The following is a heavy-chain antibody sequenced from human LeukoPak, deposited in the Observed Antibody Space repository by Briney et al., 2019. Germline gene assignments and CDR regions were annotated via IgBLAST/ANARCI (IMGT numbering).Heavy chain of an antibody. CDR2: INHSGYT. V-gene: IGHV4-34*01. CDR1: GVSFDDYY. Sequence: SETLSLTCAVSGVSFDDYYWSWVRQTPGEGLEWIGEINHSGYTNDSPSLKSRVTLSIDTSRKQFSLNLRSVTVADAGIYYCTRMTTGHDYWGQGTLVTVSS. J-gene: IGHJ4*02. CDR3: TRMTTGHDY. D-gene: IGHD4-17*01.